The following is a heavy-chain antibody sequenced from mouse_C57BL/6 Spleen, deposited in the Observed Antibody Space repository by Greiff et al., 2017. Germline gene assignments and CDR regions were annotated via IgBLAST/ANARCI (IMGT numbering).Heavy chain of an antibody. V-gene: IGHV5-9-1*02. CDR3: TRDPYDYDEGYFDY. CDR2: ISSGGDYI. CDR1: GFTFSSYA. D-gene: IGHD2-4*01. J-gene: IGHJ2*01. Sequence: DVHLVESGEGLVKPGGSLKLSCAASGFTFSSYAMSWVRQTPEKRLEWVAYISSGGDYIYYADTVKGRFTISRDNARNTLYLQMSSLKSEDTAMYYCTRDPYDYDEGYFDYWGQGTTLTVSS.